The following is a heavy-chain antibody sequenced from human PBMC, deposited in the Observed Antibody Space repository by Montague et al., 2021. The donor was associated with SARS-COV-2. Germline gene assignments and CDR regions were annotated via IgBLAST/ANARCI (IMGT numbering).Heavy chain of an antibody. CDR1: GGSVSSCY. CDR2: IYYSGNT. J-gene: IGHJ4*02. CDR3: ARGESYSTSWYYFFDY. D-gene: IGHD6-13*01. V-gene: IGHV4-59*02. Sequence: SETLSLTCTVSGGSVSSCYWNWIRQPPGKGLEWIGYIYYSGNTNYNPSLKSRVTISVDTSKNQVSLKLSSVTAADTAVYYCARGESYSTSWYYFFDYWGQGTLVTVSS.